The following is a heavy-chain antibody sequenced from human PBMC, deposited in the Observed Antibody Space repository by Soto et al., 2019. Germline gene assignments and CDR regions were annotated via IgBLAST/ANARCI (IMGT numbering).Heavy chain of an antibody. CDR2: IIPILGIA. J-gene: IGHJ4*02. D-gene: IGHD6-13*01. Sequence: QVQLVQSGAAVKKPGSSVKVSCKASGGTFSSYTISWVRQAPGQGLEWMGRIIPILGIANYAQKFQGRVTITADKSTSTAYMELSSLRSEDTAVYYCARVSGIAAAGDYWGQGTLVTVSS. V-gene: IGHV1-69*02. CDR3: ARVSGIAAAGDY. CDR1: GGTFSSYT.